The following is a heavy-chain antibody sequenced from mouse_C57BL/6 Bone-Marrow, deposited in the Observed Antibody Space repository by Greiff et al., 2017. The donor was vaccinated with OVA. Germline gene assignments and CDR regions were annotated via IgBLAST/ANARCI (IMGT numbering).Heavy chain of an antibody. Sequence: VQLQQSGAELARPGASVKLSCKASGYTFTSYGISWVKQRTGQGLEWIGEIYPRSGNTYYNEKFKGKATLTADKSSSTAYMELRSLTSEDSAVYSCARGPYIYYYGSSYWYFDVWGTGTTVTVSS. J-gene: IGHJ1*03. CDR3: ARGPYIYYYGSSYWYFDV. V-gene: IGHV1-81*01. CDR2: IYPRSGNT. D-gene: IGHD1-1*01. CDR1: GYTFTSYG.